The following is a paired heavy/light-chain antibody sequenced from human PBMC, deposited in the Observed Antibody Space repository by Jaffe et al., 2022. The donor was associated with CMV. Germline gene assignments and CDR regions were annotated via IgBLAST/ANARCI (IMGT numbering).Heavy chain of an antibody. D-gene: IGHD3-10*01. CDR1: GFTISSYE. CDR2: ISSSGTTI. J-gene: IGHJ4*02. V-gene: IGHV3-48*03. Sequence: EVQLVESGGGLVQPGGSLRLSCAASGFTISSYEMNWVRQAPGKGLEWVSYISSSGTTIYYADFVKGRFTISRDKAKNSLYLQMNSLRADDTAVYYCVREIRGYGDWGQGTLVTVSS. CDR3: VREIRGYGD.
Light chain of an antibody. V-gene: IGKV1-39*01. CDR1: QSISSY. CDR2: TAS. Sequence: DIQMTQSPSSLSASVGDRVTITCRASQSISSYVNWYQQKPGKAPQLLIYTASSLQSGVPSRFSGGGSGTDFTLTISSLQAEDFATYYCQQGYSSPPTFGQGTKLEIK. CDR3: QQGYSSPPT. J-gene: IGKJ2*01.